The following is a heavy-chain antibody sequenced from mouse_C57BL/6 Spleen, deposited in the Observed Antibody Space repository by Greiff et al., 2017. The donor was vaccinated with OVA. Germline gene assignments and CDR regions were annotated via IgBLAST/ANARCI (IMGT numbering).Heavy chain of an antibody. CDR3: ARLYDRYFDV. V-gene: IGHV1-80*01. CDR2: IYPGDGDT. Sequence: QVQLKESGAELVKPGASVKISCKASGYAFSSYWMNWVKQRPGKGLEWIGQIYPGDGDTNYNGKFKGKATLTADKSSSTAYMQLSSLTSEDSAVYFCARLYDRYFDVWGTGTTVTVSS. CDR1: GYAFSSYW. D-gene: IGHD2-12*01. J-gene: IGHJ1*03.